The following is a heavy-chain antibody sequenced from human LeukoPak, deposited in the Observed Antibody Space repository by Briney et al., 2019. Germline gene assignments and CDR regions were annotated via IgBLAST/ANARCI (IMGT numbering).Heavy chain of an antibody. CDR1: GFTFSSYA. CDR2: ISYDGSNK. J-gene: IGHJ4*02. Sequence: GGSLRLSCAASGFTFSSYAMHWVRQAPGKGLEWVAVISYDGSNKYYADSVKGRFTISRDNSKNTLYLQMSSLRAEDSAVYYCARDFYDSSGYSSPIDYWGQGTLVTVST. D-gene: IGHD3-22*01. V-gene: IGHV3-30-3*01. CDR3: ARDFYDSSGYSSPIDY.